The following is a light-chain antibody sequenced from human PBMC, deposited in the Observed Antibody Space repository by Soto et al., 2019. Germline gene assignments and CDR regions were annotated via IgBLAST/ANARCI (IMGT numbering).Light chain of an antibody. CDR2: DAS. Sequence: DIQMTQSPSSLSASVGDRVTITCQASQDISNNLNWYQQKPGKAPELLIYDASNLETGVPSRFSGSGSGTDFTFTISSLQPEDIATYYCQQYDNLLFTFGPGTKVDIK. V-gene: IGKV1-33*01. CDR3: QQYDNLLFT. CDR1: QDISNN. J-gene: IGKJ3*01.